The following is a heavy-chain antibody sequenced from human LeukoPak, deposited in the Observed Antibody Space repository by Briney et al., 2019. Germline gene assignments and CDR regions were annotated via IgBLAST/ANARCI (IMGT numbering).Heavy chain of an antibody. CDR2: INSDGSTT. V-gene: IGHV3-74*01. Sequence: GGSLRLSCAASGFTFSTYWMHWVRQAPGKGLVWVSRINSDGSTTTYADSVKGRFTISRDNAKKTLYVQMNSLRAEDTAVYYCARALVAGVTLNALDIWGQGTMVTVSS. D-gene: IGHD2-15*01. CDR1: GFTFSTYW. J-gene: IGHJ3*02. CDR3: ARALVAGVTLNALDI.